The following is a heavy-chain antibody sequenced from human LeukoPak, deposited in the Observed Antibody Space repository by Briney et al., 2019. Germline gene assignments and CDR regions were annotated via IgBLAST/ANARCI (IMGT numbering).Heavy chain of an antibody. CDR1: GFAFSTYT. V-gene: IGHV3-23*01. CDR2: IGGSGGGT. J-gene: IGHJ6*03. CDR3: AKGARLNYYYLDV. Sequence: GGSLRLSCAASGFAFSTYTMNWVRQAPGKGLEWVSAIGGSGGGTRYVDSVKGRFTTSRDNSKNTLYLQMNGLRDDDTAVYYCAKGARLNYYYLDVWGKGTTVTVSS.